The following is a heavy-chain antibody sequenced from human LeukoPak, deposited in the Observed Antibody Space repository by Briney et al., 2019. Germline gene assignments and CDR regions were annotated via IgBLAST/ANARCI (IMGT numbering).Heavy chain of an antibody. CDR2: IIPIFGTA. CDR1: GGTFSSYA. Sequence: SVKASCKASGGTFSSYAISWVRQAPGQGLEWMGGIIPIFGTANYAQKFQGRVTITADESTSTAYMELSSLRSEDTAVYYCAGRGGYEEIVDYWGQGTLVTVSS. D-gene: IGHD5-12*01. V-gene: IGHV1-69*13. CDR3: AGRGGYEEIVDY. J-gene: IGHJ4*02.